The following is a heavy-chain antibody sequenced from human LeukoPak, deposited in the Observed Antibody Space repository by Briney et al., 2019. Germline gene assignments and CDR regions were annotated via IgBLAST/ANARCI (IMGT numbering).Heavy chain of an antibody. V-gene: IGHV3-30*02. CDR3: VRDMSRESIFDF. J-gene: IGHJ4*02. D-gene: IGHD3-3*01. Sequence: GGSLRLSCAASGFTFSSYGMHWVRQAPGKGLEWLAFIRYDGSNKYYADSVKGRFTISRDNSKNTLYVQMNSLRVEDTAVYYCVRDMSRESIFDFWGQGTLVIVSS. CDR2: IRYDGSNK. CDR1: GFTFSSYG.